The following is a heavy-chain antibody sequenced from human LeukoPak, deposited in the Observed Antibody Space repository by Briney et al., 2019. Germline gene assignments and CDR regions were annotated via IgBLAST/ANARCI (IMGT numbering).Heavy chain of an antibody. D-gene: IGHD4-17*01. V-gene: IGHV4-31*03. CDR2: IYYSGST. J-gene: IGHJ4*02. CDR3: ASYRDDYGDYGLDY. CDR1: GGSISSGGYY. Sequence: SETLSLTCTVSGGSISSGGYYWGWIRQHPGKGLEWIGYIYYSGSTYYDPSLKSRVTISVDTSKNQFSLKLSSVTAADTAVYYCASYRDDYGDYGLDYWGQGTLVTVSS.